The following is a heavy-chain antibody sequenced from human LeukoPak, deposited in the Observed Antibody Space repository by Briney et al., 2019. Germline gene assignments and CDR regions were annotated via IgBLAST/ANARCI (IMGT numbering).Heavy chain of an antibody. V-gene: IGHV3-30-3*01. Sequence: PGGSLRLSCAASGFTFSSYAMHWVRQAPGKGLEWVAVISYDGSNKYYADSVKGRFTISRDNSKNTLYLQMNSLRAEDTAVYYCAREAIVVVPAAQLAYDYWGQGTLVTVSS. CDR1: GFTFSSYA. CDR3: AREAIVVVPAAQLAYDY. CDR2: ISYDGSNK. D-gene: IGHD2-2*01. J-gene: IGHJ4*02.